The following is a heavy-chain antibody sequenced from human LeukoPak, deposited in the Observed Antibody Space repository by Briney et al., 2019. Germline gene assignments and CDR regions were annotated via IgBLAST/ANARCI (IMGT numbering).Heavy chain of an antibody. Sequence: ASVKVSCKASGGTFSSYTISWVRQAPGQGLEWTGRIIPILGIANYAQKFQGRVTITADKSTSTAYMELSSLRSEDTAVYYCARDECSGGSCYSGLWFDPWGQGTLVTVSS. V-gene: IGHV1-69*04. J-gene: IGHJ5*02. D-gene: IGHD2-15*01. CDR1: GGTFSSYT. CDR3: ARDECSGGSCYSGLWFDP. CDR2: IIPILGIA.